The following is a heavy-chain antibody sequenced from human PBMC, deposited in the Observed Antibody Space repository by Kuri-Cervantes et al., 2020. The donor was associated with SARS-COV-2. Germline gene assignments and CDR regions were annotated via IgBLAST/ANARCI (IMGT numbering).Heavy chain of an antibody. CDR2: VRGKANNYAT. CDR3: TTLIDY. J-gene: IGHJ4*02. Sequence: GGSLRLSCEVSGFLFSASDIHWVRQGSGKGLEWVGRVRGKANNYATAYAALVKGRFTISRDDSKNMAYLQMNSLKTEDTAVYYCTTLIDYWGQGALVTVSS. V-gene: IGHV3-73*01. CDR1: GFLFSASD.